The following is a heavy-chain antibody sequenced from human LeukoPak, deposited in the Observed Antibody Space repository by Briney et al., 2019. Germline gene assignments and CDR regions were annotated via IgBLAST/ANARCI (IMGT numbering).Heavy chain of an antibody. CDR2: IYCSGST. D-gene: IGHD3-10*01. V-gene: IGHV4-30-4*01. Sequence: SQTLSLTCTVSGGSISSGDYYWSWIRQPPGKGLEWIGYIYCSGSTYYNPSLKSRVTISVDTSKNQFSLKLSSVTAADTAVYYCARVGGLDYYGSGSPWFDPWGQGTLVTVSS. CDR1: GGSISSGDYY. J-gene: IGHJ5*02. CDR3: ARVGGLDYYGSGSPWFDP.